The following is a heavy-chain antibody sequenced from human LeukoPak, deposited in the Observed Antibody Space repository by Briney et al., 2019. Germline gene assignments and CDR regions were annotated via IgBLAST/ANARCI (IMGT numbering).Heavy chain of an antibody. CDR1: GYTFTGYY. J-gene: IGHJ4*02. D-gene: IGHD3-3*01. CDR2: INPNSGGT. CDR3: ARTRFLEWLFFNGDY. V-gene: IGHV1-2*02. Sequence: ASVKVSCKASGYTFTGYYMHWVRQAPGQGLEWMGWINPNSGGTNYAQKFQGRVTMTRDTSISTAYMELSRLRSDDTAVYYCARTRFLEWLFFNGDYWGQGTLVTVSS.